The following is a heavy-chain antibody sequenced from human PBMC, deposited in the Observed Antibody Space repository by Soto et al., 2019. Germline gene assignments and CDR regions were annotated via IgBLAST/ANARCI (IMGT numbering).Heavy chain of an antibody. J-gene: IGHJ6*02. V-gene: IGHV4-39*01. Sequence: SETLSPTCTAPGGSISSSRYDWGWIRQTPGKGLEWIGSIYYSGSTYYNPSLKSRVTISVDTSKNEFSLKLSSVTAADTAVYYWARHGAGNVYYYYVGRDVWGQGTTVAVS. CDR1: GGSISSSRYD. D-gene: IGHD1-1*01. CDR3: ARHGAGNVYYYYVGRDV. CDR2: IYYSGST.